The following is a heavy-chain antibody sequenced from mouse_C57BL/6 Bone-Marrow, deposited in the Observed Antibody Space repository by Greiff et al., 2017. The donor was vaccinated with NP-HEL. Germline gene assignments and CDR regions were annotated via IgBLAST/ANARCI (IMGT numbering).Heavy chain of an antibody. V-gene: IGHV1-64*01. CDR3: ARRGDYYGSMYFDY. J-gene: IGHJ2*01. CDR1: GYTFTSYW. Sequence: VKLQQPGAELVKPGASVKLSCKASGYTFTSYWMHWVKQRPGQGLEWIGMIHPNSGSTNYNEKFKSKATLTVDKSSSTAYMQLSSLTSEDSAVYYCARRGDYYGSMYFDYWGQGTTLTVSS. CDR2: IHPNSGST. D-gene: IGHD1-1*01.